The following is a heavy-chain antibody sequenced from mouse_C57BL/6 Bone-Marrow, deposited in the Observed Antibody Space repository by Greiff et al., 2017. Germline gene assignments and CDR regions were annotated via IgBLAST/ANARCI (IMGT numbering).Heavy chain of an antibody. V-gene: IGHV1-42*01. Sequence: VQLKQSGPELVKPGASVKISCKASGYSFTGYYMNWVKQSPEKSLEWIGEITPSTGGTTYNQKFKAKATLTVDKSSSTAYMQLKSLTSEDSAVYYCARAVYYYGSSYGYWGQGTTLTVSS. CDR1: GYSFTGYY. J-gene: IGHJ2*01. D-gene: IGHD1-1*01. CDR3: ARAVYYYGSSYGY. CDR2: ITPSTGGT.